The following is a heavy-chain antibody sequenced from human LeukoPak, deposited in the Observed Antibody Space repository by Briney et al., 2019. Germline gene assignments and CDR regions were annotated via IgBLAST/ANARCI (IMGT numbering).Heavy chain of an antibody. J-gene: IGHJ4*02. Sequence: ASVKVSCKASGYTFTSYYMHWVRQAPGQGLEWMGWISAYNGSTNYAQKLQGRVTMTTDTSTSTAYMELRSLRSDDTAVYYCARDPIAGTSCPDYWGQGTLVTVSS. V-gene: IGHV1-18*04. CDR1: GYTFTSYY. CDR3: ARDPIAGTSCPDY. D-gene: IGHD6-13*01. CDR2: ISAYNGST.